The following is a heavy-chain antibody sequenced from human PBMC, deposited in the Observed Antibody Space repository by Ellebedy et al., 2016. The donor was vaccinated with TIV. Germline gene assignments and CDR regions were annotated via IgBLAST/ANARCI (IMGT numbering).Heavy chain of an antibody. V-gene: IGHV3-74*01. CDR2: INTDGSSS. D-gene: IGHD3-9*01. CDR3: ARESVRYFDWDS. CDR1: GFTLSGYY. J-gene: IGHJ4*02. Sequence: PGGSLRLSCVASGFTLSGYYMHWVRQVPGTGLVWVARINTDGSSSNYADSVEGRFTISRDNAKKTLYLEMSGLRVVDTAVYYCARESVRYFDWDSWGQGTLVTV.